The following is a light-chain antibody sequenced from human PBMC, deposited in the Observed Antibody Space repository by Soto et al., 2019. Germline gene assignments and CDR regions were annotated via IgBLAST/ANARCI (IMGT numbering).Light chain of an antibody. CDR3: QQYNSYSRYT. CDR1: QSVTNW. J-gene: IGKJ2*01. V-gene: IGKV1-5*01. Sequence: DIQMTQSPSTLSASVGDRVTITCRASQSVTNWLGWYQQKPGKAPKLLIYDASSLERGIPSRFSGSGSGTEFTLTISSLQPDDFATYYCQQYNSYSRYTFGQGTKLEIK. CDR2: DAS.